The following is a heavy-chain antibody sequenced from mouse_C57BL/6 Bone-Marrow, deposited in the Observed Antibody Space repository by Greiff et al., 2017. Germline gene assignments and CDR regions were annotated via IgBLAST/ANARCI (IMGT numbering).Heavy chain of an antibody. Sequence: EVKLMESGGDLVKPGGSLKLSCAASGFTFSSYGMSWVRQTPDKRLEWVATISSGGSYTYYPDSVKGRFPISRDNAKNTLYLQMSSLKSEDTAMYYGARRRIYYEYDDAMDYWGQGTSVTVSS. CDR2: ISSGGSYT. J-gene: IGHJ4*01. CDR3: ARRRIYYEYDDAMDY. V-gene: IGHV5-6*02. CDR1: GFTFSSYG. D-gene: IGHD2-4*01.